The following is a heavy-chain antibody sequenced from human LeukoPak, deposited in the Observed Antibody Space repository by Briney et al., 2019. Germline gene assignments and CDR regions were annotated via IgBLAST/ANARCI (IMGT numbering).Heavy chain of an antibody. CDR2: ISGSGGST. Sequence: GGSLRLSCAASGFTFSSYGMSWLRQAPGEGLEWVSAISGSGGSTYYADSVKGRFTISRDNSKNTLYLQMNSLRAEDTAVYYGAKDQVSIFSRASHFGGSGVQDWGQGTLVTVSS. V-gene: IGHV3-23*01. J-gene: IGHJ1*01. CDR1: GFTFSSYG. CDR3: AKDQVSIFSRASHFGGSGVQD. D-gene: IGHD3-10*01.